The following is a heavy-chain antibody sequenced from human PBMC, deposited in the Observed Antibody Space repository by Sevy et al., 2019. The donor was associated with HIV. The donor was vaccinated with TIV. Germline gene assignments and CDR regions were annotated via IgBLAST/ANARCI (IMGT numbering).Heavy chain of an antibody. CDR3: ARVQHYYYYMDV. Sequence: GGSLRLSCAASGFTFSSYWMHWVRQAPGKGLGWVSRINSDGSSTSYADSVKGRFTISRDNAKNTLYLQMNSLRAEDTAVYYCARVQHYYYYMDVWGKGTTVTVSS. V-gene: IGHV3-74*01. J-gene: IGHJ6*03. CDR1: GFTFSSYW. CDR2: INSDGSST.